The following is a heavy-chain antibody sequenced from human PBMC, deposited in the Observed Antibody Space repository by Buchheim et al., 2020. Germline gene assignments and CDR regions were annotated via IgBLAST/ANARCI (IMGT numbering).Heavy chain of an antibody. J-gene: IGHJ2*01. CDR1: GFTFSSYA. D-gene: IGHD6-6*01. Sequence: QVQLVESGGGVVQPGRSLRLSCAASGFTFSSYAMHWVRQAPSKGLEWVAVISYDGSNKYYADSVKGRFTISRDNSKNTLYLQMNSLRAEDTAVYYCASAYSSSKRPNWYFDLWGRGTL. V-gene: IGHV3-30-3*01. CDR3: ASAYSSSKRPNWYFDL. CDR2: ISYDGSNK.